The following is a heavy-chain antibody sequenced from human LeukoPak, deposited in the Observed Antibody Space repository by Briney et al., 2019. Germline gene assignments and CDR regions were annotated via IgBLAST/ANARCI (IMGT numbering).Heavy chain of an antibody. CDR1: GYTFTRYG. D-gene: IGHD2-8*01. V-gene: IGHV1-18*01. CDR3: ARADPLMVYATAFDY. J-gene: IGHJ4*02. Sequence: ASVKVSCKASGYTFTRYGISWVRQAPGQGLEWMGWISAYNGNTNYAQKLQGRVTMTTDTSTSTAHMELRSLRSDDTAVYYCARADPLMVYATAFDYWGQGTLVTVSS. CDR2: ISAYNGNT.